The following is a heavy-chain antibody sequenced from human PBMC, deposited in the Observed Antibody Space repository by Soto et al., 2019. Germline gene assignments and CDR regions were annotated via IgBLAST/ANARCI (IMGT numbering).Heavy chain of an antibody. CDR3: AKDALVSPIVVVPADYDY. V-gene: IGHV3-23*01. D-gene: IGHD2-2*01. Sequence: GGSLRLSCAASGFTFSSYAMSWVRQAPGKGLEWVSAISGSGGSTYYADSVKGRFTISRDNSKNTLYLQMNSLRAEDTAVYYCAKDALVSPIVVVPADYDYWGQGTLVTVSS. CDR1: GFTFSSYA. CDR2: ISGSGGST. J-gene: IGHJ4*02.